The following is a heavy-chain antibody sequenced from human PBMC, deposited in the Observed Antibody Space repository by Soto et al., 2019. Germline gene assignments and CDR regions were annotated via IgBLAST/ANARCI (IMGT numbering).Heavy chain of an antibody. CDR2: INPKSGGT. V-gene: IGHV1-2*04. J-gene: IGHJ6*02. CDR3: AREPYYYGMDV. CDR1: GYSFTDYH. Sequence: GASVKVSCKASGYSFTDYHIHWVRQAPGQGLEWLGRINPKSGGTSTAQKFQGWVTMTTDTSISTASMELRSLRSDDTAVYYCAREPYYYGMDVWGQGTTVTVSS.